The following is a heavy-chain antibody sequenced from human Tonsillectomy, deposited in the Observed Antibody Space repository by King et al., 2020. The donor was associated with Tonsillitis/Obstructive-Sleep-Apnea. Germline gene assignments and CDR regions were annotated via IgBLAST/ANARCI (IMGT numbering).Heavy chain of an antibody. D-gene: IGHD5-18*01. CDR2: IKSKTHGGTA. CDR3: TTDPTPLYKSFGYDY. CDR1: GFTFTNAW. Sequence: VQLVESGGGLVKPGGSLRLSCAASGFTFTNAWMNWVRQAPGKGLEWVGRIKSKTHGGTADYAAPVKGRFTVSRDDSKNTLYLQMDSLKTEDTAVYYCTTDPTPLYKSFGYDYWGQGTLVTVSS. V-gene: IGHV3-15*07. J-gene: IGHJ4*02.